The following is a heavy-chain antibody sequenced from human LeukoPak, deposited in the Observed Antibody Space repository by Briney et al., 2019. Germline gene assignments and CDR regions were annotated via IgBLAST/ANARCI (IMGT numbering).Heavy chain of an antibody. V-gene: IGHV4-59*01. CDR1: GGSISSYY. D-gene: IGHD6-19*01. Sequence: PSETLSLTCTVSGGSISSYYWSWIRQPPGKGLEWIGYIYYSGSTNYNPPLKSRVTISVDTSKNQFSLKLSSVTAADTAVYYCARGYSSGWYYFDYWGQGTLVTVSS. CDR2: IYYSGST. J-gene: IGHJ4*02. CDR3: ARGYSSGWYYFDY.